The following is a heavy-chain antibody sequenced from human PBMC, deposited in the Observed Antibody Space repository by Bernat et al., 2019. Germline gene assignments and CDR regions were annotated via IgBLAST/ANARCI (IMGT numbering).Heavy chain of an antibody. Sequence: QVQLQESGPGLLKPSQTLSLTCIVSGGSITSGGYYWNWIRQHPGKGLEWIGFIYYSGSTSYNPSLRSRITISVDTSKNQFSLKLTSVTAADTAVYYCARAPDTRDGYNFDYWGQGTLVTVSS. CDR3: ARAPDTRDGYNFDY. D-gene: IGHD5-24*01. V-gene: IGHV4-31*03. CDR2: IYYSGST. J-gene: IGHJ4*02. CDR1: GGSITSGGYY.